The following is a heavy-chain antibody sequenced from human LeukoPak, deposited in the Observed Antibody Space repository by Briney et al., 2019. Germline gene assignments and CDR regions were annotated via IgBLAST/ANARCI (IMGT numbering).Heavy chain of an antibody. CDR2: ISYDGSNK. CDR3: AKDRTSGDDYDYWFDP. V-gene: IGHV3-30*18. CDR1: GFTFSSYG. Sequence: PGGSLRLSCAASGFTFSSYGMHWVRQAPGKGLEWVAVISYDGSNKYYADSVKGRFTISRDNSKNTLYLQMNSLRAEDTAVYYCAKDRTSGDDYDYWFDPWGQGTLVTVSS. J-gene: IGHJ5*02. D-gene: IGHD4-17*01.